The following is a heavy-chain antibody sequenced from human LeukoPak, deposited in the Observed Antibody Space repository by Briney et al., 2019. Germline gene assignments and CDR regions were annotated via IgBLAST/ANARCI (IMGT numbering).Heavy chain of an antibody. V-gene: IGHV1-2*02. J-gene: IGHJ4*02. Sequence: GASVKVSCKASGYTFTGYYMYWVRRAPGQGLEWMGWINPNSGGTKYGQKFQGRIIMTSDTSTSTAYMELSSLRSDDTAVFYCATVSVSSSSGFDYWGQGTLVTVSS. CDR3: ATVSVSSSSGFDY. CDR2: INPNSGGT. D-gene: IGHD6-6*01. CDR1: GYTFTGYY.